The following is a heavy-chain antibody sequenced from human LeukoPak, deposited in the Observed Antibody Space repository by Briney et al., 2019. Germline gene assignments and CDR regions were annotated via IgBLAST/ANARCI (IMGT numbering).Heavy chain of an antibody. D-gene: IGHD5-18*01. J-gene: IGHJ5*02. Sequence: GGTLRLSCAASGFTFSSYGMSWVRQAPGKGLEWVSAISGSGGSTYYADSVKGRFTISRDNSKNTLYLQMNSLRAEDTAVYYCARGRGYSHSNWVDPWGQGTMVTVSA. CDR3: ARGRGYSHSNWVDP. CDR2: ISGSGGST. CDR1: GFTFSSYG. V-gene: IGHV3-23*01.